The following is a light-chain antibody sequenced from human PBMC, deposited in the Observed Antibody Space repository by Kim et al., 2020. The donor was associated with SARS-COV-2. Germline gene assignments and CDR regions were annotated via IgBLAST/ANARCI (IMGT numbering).Light chain of an antibody. V-gene: IGKV1-39*01. CDR3: QQTYSASRT. Sequence: DIQMTQPPFSLSAYVGDRVTITCRASQDISRYLNWYQQKPGKAPKLLIYTASSLQSGVPSRFTGSGSETDFTLTISSLQPEDFATYYCQQTYSASRTFGQGTKVDIK. J-gene: IGKJ1*01. CDR1: QDISRY. CDR2: TAS.